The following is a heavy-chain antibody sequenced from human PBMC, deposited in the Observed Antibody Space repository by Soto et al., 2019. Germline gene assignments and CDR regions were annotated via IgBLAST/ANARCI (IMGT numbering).Heavy chain of an antibody. Sequence: QVQLVQSGAEVKKPGASVKVSCKASGYTFTSYAMHWVRQAPGQRLEWMGWINAGNGNTKYSQKFQGSVPITRDTSASTAYMELSSLRSEDTAVYYCARDGAAAGTLYYYGMDVWGQGTTVTVAS. J-gene: IGHJ6*01. D-gene: IGHD6-13*01. CDR2: INAGNGNT. CDR3: ARDGAAAGTLYYYGMDV. V-gene: IGHV1-3*01. CDR1: GYTFTSYA.